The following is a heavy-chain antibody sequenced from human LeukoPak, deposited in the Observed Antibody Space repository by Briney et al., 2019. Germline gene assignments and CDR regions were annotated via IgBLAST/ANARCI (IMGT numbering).Heavy chain of an antibody. CDR2: ISSSSTYI. V-gene: IGHV3-21*01. CDR1: GFTFSSYS. D-gene: IGHD4-17*01. J-gene: IGHJ5*02. Sequence: GGSLRLSCAASGFTFSSYSMNWVRQAPGRGLEWVSSISSSSTYIYYADSVKGRFTISRVNAKSSLYLQMNSLRAEDTAVYYCARDPGAATTPSYWFDPWGQGTLVTVSS. CDR3: ARDPGAATTPSYWFDP.